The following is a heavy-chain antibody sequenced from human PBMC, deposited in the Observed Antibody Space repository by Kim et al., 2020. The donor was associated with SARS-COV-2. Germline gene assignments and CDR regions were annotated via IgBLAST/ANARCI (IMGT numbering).Heavy chain of an antibody. CDR3: VRGGYSSSWYYWFDP. Sequence: SETLSLTCAVYGGSFSGYYWSWIRQPPGKGLEWIGEINHSGSTNYNPSLKSRVTISVDTSKNQFSLKLSSVTAADTAVYYCVRGGYSSSWYYWFDPWGQG. V-gene: IGHV4-34*01. CDR1: GGSFSGYY. D-gene: IGHD6-13*01. J-gene: IGHJ5*02. CDR2: INHSGST.